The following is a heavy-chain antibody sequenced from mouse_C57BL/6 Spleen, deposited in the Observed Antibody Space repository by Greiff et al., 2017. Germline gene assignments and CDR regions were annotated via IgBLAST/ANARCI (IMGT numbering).Heavy chain of an antibody. J-gene: IGHJ4*01. Sequence: QVQLKESGAELARPGASVKMSCKASGYTFTSYTMHWVKQRTGQGLEWIGYINPSSGYTKYNQKFKDKATLTADKSSSTAYMQLSSLTSEDSAVYYCARGIPSGAMGYWGQGPSVTVA. CDR3: ARGIPSGAMGY. CDR1: GYTFTSYT. V-gene: IGHV1-4*01. CDR2: INPSSGYT. D-gene: IGHD3-1*01.